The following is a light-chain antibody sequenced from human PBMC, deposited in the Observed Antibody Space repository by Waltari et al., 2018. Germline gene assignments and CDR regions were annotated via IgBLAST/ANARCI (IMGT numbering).Light chain of an antibody. CDR3: CSYAGTYTYVL. J-gene: IGLJ2*01. V-gene: IGLV2-11*01. CDR1: SSAVGGYDY. CDR2: EVT. Sequence: QSALTQPRSVSGYPGQSVTISCTGTSSAVGGYDYVSWYRHHPGKAPQVMIFEVTKRPSGVPDRFSGSRSGNTASLTISGLQADDEATYYCCSYAGTYTYVLFGGGTKLTVL.